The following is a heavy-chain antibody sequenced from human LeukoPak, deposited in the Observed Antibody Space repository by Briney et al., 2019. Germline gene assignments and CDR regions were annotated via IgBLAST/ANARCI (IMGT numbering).Heavy chain of an antibody. J-gene: IGHJ4*02. V-gene: IGHV1-2*02. CDR1: GYTFTGYY. Sequence: ASVKVSCKASGYTFTGYYMHWARQAPGQGLEWMGWINPNSGGTNYAQKFQGRVTMTRDTPISTAYMELSRLRSDDTAVYYCARGQLRLRSPLYNWNVGGYWGQGTLVTVSS. CDR3: ARGQLRLRSPLYNWNVGGY. CDR2: INPNSGGT. D-gene: IGHD1-1*01.